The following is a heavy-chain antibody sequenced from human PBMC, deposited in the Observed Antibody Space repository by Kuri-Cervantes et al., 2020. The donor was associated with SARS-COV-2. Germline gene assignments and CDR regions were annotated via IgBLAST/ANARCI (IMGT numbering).Heavy chain of an antibody. J-gene: IGHJ6*03. CDR1: GFSFSNSY. V-gene: IGHV3-11*06. CDR2: ISGTSTYT. D-gene: IGHD3-16*01. Sequence: GESLKISCTASGFSFSNSYMSWIRQAPGKGLEWLSYISGTSTYTYYAESVKGRFTISRDNAKNSLYLQMSSLRAEDTAMYYCARGAANYYYMDVWGKGTTVTVSS. CDR3: ARGAANYYYMDV.